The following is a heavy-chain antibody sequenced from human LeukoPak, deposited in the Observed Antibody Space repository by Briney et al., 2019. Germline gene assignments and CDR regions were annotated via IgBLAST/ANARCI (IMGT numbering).Heavy chain of an antibody. CDR3: TRDQEGFDY. Sequence: ASVKVSCKASGYTFTSNYIHWVRQAPGQGLEWMGMIYPRDGSTSYAQKFQGRVTVTRDTSTSTVHMELSGLRSEDTAVYYCTRDQEGFDYWGQGTLVTVSS. V-gene: IGHV1-46*01. CDR2: IYPRDGST. J-gene: IGHJ4*02. CDR1: GYTFTSNY.